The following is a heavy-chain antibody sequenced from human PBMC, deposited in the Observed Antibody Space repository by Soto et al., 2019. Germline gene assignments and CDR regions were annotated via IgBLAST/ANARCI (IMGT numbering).Heavy chain of an antibody. J-gene: IGHJ4*02. Sequence: GGSLRVSCAAAGFTFSSYGRHWVRQAPGKGLEWVAVISYDGSNKYYADSVKGRFTISRDNSKNTLYLQMNSLRAEDTAVYYCAKDQGDFWSGYRYYFDYWGQGTLVTVSS. V-gene: IGHV3-30*18. CDR1: GFTFSSYG. CDR3: AKDQGDFWSGYRYYFDY. D-gene: IGHD3-3*01. CDR2: ISYDGSNK.